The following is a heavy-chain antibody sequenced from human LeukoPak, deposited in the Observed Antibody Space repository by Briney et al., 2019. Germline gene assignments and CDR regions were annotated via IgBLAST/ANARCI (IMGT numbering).Heavy chain of an antibody. CDR3: AKDDPFFDY. CDR1: GFTFSSYG. Sequence: LPGGSLRLSCAASGFTFSSYGIHWVRQAPGKGLEWVAFIRSDGNKQNYADSVKGRFTISRDNSKNTVYLQMDSLRTEDTAVYYCAKDDPFFDYWGQGILVTVSS. V-gene: IGHV3-30*02. J-gene: IGHJ4*02. CDR2: IRSDGNKQ.